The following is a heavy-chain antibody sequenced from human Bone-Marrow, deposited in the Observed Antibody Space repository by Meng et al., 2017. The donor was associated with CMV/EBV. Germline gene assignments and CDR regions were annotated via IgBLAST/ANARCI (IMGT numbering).Heavy chain of an antibody. Sequence: FTSYWIGWVRQMPGKGLEWLGIIYPGDSDTRYSPSFQGQVTISADKSISTAYLQWSSLKASDTAMYYCARRMYYYDSSGYYLYYFDYWGQGTLVTVSS. CDR3: ARRMYYYDSSGYYLYYFDY. V-gene: IGHV5-51*01. J-gene: IGHJ4*02. D-gene: IGHD3-22*01. CDR2: IYPGDSDT. CDR1: FTSYW.